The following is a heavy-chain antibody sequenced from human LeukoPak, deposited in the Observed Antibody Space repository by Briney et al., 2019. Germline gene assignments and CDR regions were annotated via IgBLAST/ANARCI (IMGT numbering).Heavy chain of an antibody. V-gene: IGHV4-4*07. CDR2: IYTSGST. Sequence: SETLSLTCTVSGDSISNYWWSWIRQPAGEGLEWIGRIYTSGSTNYNPSLKSRVTISVDMSKNQFSLKVSSVTAADTAVYYCARGSVYFDSWGQGTLVTVSS. J-gene: IGHJ4*02. CDR3: ARGSVYFDS. CDR1: GDSISNYW.